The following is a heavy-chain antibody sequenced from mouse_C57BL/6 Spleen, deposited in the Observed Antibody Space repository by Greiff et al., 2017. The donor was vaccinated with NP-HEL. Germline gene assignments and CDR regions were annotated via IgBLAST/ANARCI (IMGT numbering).Heavy chain of an antibody. CDR3: ARIEHYYYGSSSLGYAMDY. V-gene: IGHV8-8*01. Sequence: QVTLKESGPGILQPSQTLSLTCSFSGFSLSTFGMGVGWIRQPSGKGLEWLAHIWWDDDKYYNPALKSRLTISKDTSKNQVFLKIANVDTADTATYYCARIEHYYYGSSSLGYAMDYWGQGTSVTVSS. J-gene: IGHJ4*01. CDR1: GFSLSTFGMG. CDR2: IWWDDDK. D-gene: IGHD1-1*01.